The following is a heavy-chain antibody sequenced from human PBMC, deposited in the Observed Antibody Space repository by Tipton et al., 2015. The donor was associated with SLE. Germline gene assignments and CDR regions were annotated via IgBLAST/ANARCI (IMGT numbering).Heavy chain of an antibody. Sequence: TLSLTCTVSGGSISSSSYYWGWIRQPPGKGLEWIAYIYYSESTNYNPSLKSRVTISVDTSKNQFYLKLSSVAAADTAVYYCARVGNYYDSSGYYLDHWGQGTLVTVSS. D-gene: IGHD3-22*01. CDR3: ARVGNYYDSSGYYLDH. J-gene: IGHJ4*02. CDR1: GGSISSSSYY. V-gene: IGHV4-61*05. CDR2: IYYSEST.